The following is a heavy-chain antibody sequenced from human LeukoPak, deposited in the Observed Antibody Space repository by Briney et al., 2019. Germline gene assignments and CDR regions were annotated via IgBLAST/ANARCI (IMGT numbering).Heavy chain of an antibody. Sequence: GGSLRLSCAASGFTFSSYAMHWVRQAPGKGLEWVAVISYDGSNKYYADSVKGRFTISRDNSKNTLYLQMNSLRAEDTAVYYCARDRCSSTSCYHAYYYYYGMDVWGQGTTVTVSS. V-gene: IGHV3-30-3*01. D-gene: IGHD2-2*01. CDR2: ISYDGSNK. CDR3: ARDRCSSTSCYHAYYYYYGMDV. CDR1: GFTFSSYA. J-gene: IGHJ6*02.